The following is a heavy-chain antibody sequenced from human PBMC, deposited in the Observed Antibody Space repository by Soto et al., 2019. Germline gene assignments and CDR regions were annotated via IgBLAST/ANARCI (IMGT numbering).Heavy chain of an antibody. CDR2: IYYSGST. Sequence: SETLSLTCTVSGGSISSSSYYWGWIRQPPGKGLEWIGSIYYSGSTYYNPSLKSRVTISVDTSKNQLSLKLSSVTAADTAVYYCARHSSGWSSSWVYWGQGTLVTVSS. D-gene: IGHD6-19*01. V-gene: IGHV4-39*01. CDR3: ARHSSGWSSSWVY. CDR1: GGSISSSSYY. J-gene: IGHJ4*02.